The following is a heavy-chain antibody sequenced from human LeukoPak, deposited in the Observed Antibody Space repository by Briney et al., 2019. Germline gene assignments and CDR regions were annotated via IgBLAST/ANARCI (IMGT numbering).Heavy chain of an antibody. CDR3: ARGQRLQSSGYVL. J-gene: IGHJ4*02. CDR1: GGSFSGYY. V-gene: IGHV4-34*01. Sequence: KPSETLSLTCAVYGGSFSGYYWSWIRQPPGKGLEWIGEINHSGSTNYNPSLKSRVTISVDTSKNQFSLKLSSVTAADTAVYYCARGQRLQSSGYVLWGQGTLVTVSS. CDR2: INHSGST. D-gene: IGHD3-22*01.